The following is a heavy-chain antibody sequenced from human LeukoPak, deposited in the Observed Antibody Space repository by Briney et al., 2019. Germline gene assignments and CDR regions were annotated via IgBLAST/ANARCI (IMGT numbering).Heavy chain of an antibody. CDR2: ISYDGSNK. J-gene: IGHJ4*02. D-gene: IGHD3-22*01. Sequence: GRSLRLSCAASGFTFSSYAMHWVRQAPGKGLEWVAVISYDGSNKYYADSVKGRFTISRDNSKNTLYLQMNSLRAEDTAVYYCAKLFYDSSGYYRHFDYWGQGTLVTVSS. CDR3: AKLFYDSSGYYRHFDY. V-gene: IGHV3-30-3*02. CDR1: GFTFSSYA.